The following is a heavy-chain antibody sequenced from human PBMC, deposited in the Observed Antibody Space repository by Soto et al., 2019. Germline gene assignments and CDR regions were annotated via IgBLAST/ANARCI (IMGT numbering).Heavy chain of an antibody. J-gene: IGHJ6*02. D-gene: IGHD3-3*02. CDR1: GYTFTSYG. Sequence: ASVKVSCKASGYTFTSYGISWVRQAPGQGLEWMGWISAYNGNTNYAQKLQGRVTMTTDTSTSTAYLELRSLRSDDTAVYYCARGGVRGVRAFYVYGMDVWGQGTTVTVS. CDR2: ISAYNGNT. V-gene: IGHV1-18*01. CDR3: ARGGVRGVRAFYVYGMDV.